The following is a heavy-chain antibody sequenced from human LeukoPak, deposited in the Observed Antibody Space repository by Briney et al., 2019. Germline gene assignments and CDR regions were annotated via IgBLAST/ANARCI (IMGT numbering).Heavy chain of an antibody. V-gene: IGHV6-1*01. D-gene: IGHD6-19*01. CDR3: ARDWYSSGCYRFDY. CDR2: TYYRSKWYN. CDR1: GDSVSSNSAA. J-gene: IGHJ4*02. Sequence: SQTLSLTCAISGDSVSSNSAAWNWIRQSPSRGLEWLGRTYYRSKWYNDYAVSVKSRITINADTFKNQFSLQLNSVTPEDTAVYYCARDWYSSGCYRFDYWGQGTLLTVSS.